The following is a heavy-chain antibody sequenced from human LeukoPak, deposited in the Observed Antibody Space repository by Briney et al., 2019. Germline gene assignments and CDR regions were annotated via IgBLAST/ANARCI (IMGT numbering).Heavy chain of an antibody. J-gene: IGHJ4*02. CDR2: ISSSSSYI. D-gene: IGHD6-13*01. Sequence: PGGSLRLSCAASGFTFSSYSMNCVLQAPGKGLEWVSSISSSSSYIYYADSVKGRFTISRDNAKNSLYLQMNSLRAEDTAVYYCARSMPSSWYGFDYWGQGTLVTVSS. CDR3: ARSMPSSWYGFDY. CDR1: GFTFSSYS. V-gene: IGHV3-21*01.